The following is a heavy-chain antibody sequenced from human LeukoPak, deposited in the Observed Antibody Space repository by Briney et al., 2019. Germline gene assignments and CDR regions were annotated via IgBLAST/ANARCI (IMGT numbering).Heavy chain of an antibody. V-gene: IGHV4-34*01. CDR3: GRRQSSGWPKGLLDY. Sequence: PSETLSLTCAVYGGSFSDYYWNWIRQPPGKGLEWIGEIDHSGTTNYNPSLKSRVTISVDTSKNQFSLKLSSVTAADTAVYYCGRRQSSGWPKGLLDYWGRGTLVTVSS. D-gene: IGHD6-19*01. J-gene: IGHJ4*02. CDR1: GGSFSDYY. CDR2: IDHSGTT.